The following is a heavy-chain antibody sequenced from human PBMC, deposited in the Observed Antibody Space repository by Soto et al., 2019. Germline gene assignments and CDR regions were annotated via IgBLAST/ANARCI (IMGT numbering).Heavy chain of an antibody. D-gene: IGHD6-19*01. CDR1: GVSIGSNYY. Sequence: QVLLQESGPGLAQPSGTLSLSCVVSGVSIGSNYYWGWVRQPPGKGLEWLGDMSHIGSVNYNPSLKSRVTRSMDKSQNQFSLKLNSVTAADTAVYYCARSIGWDAIDYWGQGTLVIVSS. CDR3: ARSIGWDAIDY. CDR2: MSHIGSV. J-gene: IGHJ4*02. V-gene: IGHV4-4*02.